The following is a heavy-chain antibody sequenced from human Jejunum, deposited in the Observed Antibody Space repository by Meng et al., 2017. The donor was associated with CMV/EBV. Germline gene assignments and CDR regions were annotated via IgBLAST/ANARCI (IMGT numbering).Heavy chain of an antibody. CDR3: AKNRDGIDS. Sequence: GQLVESGGGVVLPGGSLRFSCVTSGFTFSRSGMHWVRQAPGKPLEWVSFIHYAWDSQYYADSVKGRFTISRDDSRNTVYLQMNSLTTEDTAVYYCAKNRDGIDSWGQGTLVTVSS. CDR2: IHYAWDSQ. D-gene: IGHD2/OR15-2a*01. CDR1: GFTFSRSG. V-gene: IGHV3-30*02. J-gene: IGHJ4*02.